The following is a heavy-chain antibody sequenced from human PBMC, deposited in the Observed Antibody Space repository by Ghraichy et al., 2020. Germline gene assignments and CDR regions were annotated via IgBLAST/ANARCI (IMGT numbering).Heavy chain of an antibody. V-gene: IGHV4-34*01. J-gene: IGHJ6*02. D-gene: IGHD3-22*01. CDR3: ARGIWADYYDSSGYYDYYYYYGMDV. CDR1: GGSFSGYY. Sequence: SETLSLTCAVYGGSFSGYYWSWIRQPPGKGLEWIGEINHSGSTNYNPSLKSRVTISVDTSKNQFSLKLSSVTAADTAVYYCARGIWADYYDSSGYYDYYYYYGMDVWGQGTTVTVSS. CDR2: INHSGST.